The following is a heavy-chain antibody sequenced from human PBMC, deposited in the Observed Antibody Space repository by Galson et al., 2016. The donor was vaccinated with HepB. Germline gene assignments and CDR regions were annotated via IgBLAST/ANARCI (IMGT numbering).Heavy chain of an antibody. D-gene: IGHD3-10*01. CDR3: MTDGCLWHVSGPSGGI. CDR1: GVTVSNAW. CDR2: IKSKSDGGTT. V-gene: IGHV3-15*05. J-gene: IGHJ4*02. Sequence: SLRLSCAASGVTVSNAWMTWVRQAPGKGLEWVGRIKSKSDGGTTDYPPPVKGRFTTSRDDSKNTLYLQMDSLMSEDTAVYFCMTDGCLWHVSGPSGGIWGQGTLVTVSS.